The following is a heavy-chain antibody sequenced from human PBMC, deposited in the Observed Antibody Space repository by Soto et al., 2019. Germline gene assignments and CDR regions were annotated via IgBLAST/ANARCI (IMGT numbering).Heavy chain of an antibody. CDR3: AKKVNSGPGSQYFDY. D-gene: IGHD3-10*01. J-gene: IGHJ4*02. Sequence: GESLKISCAASGFTFSSYSMSWVRQAPGKGLEWVSGFRTGGDDGTTYYADSVKGRFTISRDNSKNTLFLQMNSLRAEDTAIYYCAKKVNSGPGSQYFDYWGQGTLVTVSS. CDR2: FRTGGDDGTT. V-gene: IGHV3-23*01. CDR1: GFTFSSYS.